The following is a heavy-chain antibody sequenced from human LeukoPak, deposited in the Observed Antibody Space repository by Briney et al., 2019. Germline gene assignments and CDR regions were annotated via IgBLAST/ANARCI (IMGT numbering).Heavy chain of an antibody. Sequence: QPGGSLRLXCAAPGFTFSSYEMNWVRQAPGKGLEWVSYISSSSSTIYYADSVKGRFTISRDNAKNSLYLQMNSLRAEDTAVYYCARDRAPRTIFGVVIMFDYWGQGTLVTVSS. D-gene: IGHD3-3*01. J-gene: IGHJ4*02. V-gene: IGHV3-48*03. CDR3: ARDRAPRTIFGVVIMFDY. CDR2: ISSSSSTI. CDR1: GFTFSSYE.